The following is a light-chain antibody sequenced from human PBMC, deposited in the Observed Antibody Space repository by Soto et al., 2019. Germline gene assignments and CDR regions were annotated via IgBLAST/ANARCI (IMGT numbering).Light chain of an antibody. CDR3: CSYAGDSTYV. Sequence: QSALTQPASVSGSPGQSITISCTGTSSDVGSYKLVSWFQQHPGKAPKLMIYEGSKRPSGVSNRFSGSKSGNTASLTISGLQPEDEADYYCCSYAGDSTYVFGTGTKSPS. J-gene: IGLJ1*01. V-gene: IGLV2-23*01. CDR2: EGS. CDR1: SSDVGSYKL.